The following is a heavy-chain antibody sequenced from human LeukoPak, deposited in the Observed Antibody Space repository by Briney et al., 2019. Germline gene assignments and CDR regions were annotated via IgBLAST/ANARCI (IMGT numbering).Heavy chain of an antibody. V-gene: IGHV1-2*02. CDR1: GYTFTDYY. J-gene: IGHJ2*01. Sequence: ASVKVSCKASGYTFTDYYMHWVRQAPGQGLEWMGWINTNSGGTNYAQNFQGRVTMTRDTSITTAYMELSRLSSDDTAVYYCARHPGKVTNDWYFDLWGRGTLVTVSS. CDR3: ARHPGKVTNDWYFDL. D-gene: IGHD4-23*01. CDR2: INTNSGGT.